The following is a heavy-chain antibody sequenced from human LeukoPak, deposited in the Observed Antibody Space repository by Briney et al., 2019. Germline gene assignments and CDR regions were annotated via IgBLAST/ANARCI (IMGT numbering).Heavy chain of an antibody. J-gene: IGHJ4*02. V-gene: IGHV3-30*02. CDR3: AKGPFRGYYYDSSGYYGFDY. Sequence: PGGSLRLSCAASGFTFSSYGMHWVRQAPGKGLEWVAFIRYDVSNKYYADSVKGRFTISRDNSKNTLYLQMNSLRAEDTAVYYCAKGPFRGYYYDSSGYYGFDYWGQGTLVTVSS. D-gene: IGHD3-22*01. CDR1: GFTFSSYG. CDR2: IRYDVSNK.